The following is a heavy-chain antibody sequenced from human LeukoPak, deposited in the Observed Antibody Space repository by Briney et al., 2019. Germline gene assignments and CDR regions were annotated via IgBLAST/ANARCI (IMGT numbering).Heavy chain of an antibody. J-gene: IGHJ4*02. D-gene: IGHD3-22*01. Sequence: GGSLRLSCAVSGFNFMWMSWVRLAPGKGLEWVANINEDGTGKYYVDSVKGRFTISRDNAKNSLYLQMNSLRAEDTAVFYCARAYDRSGYYHFDYWGQGILVTVSS. V-gene: IGHV3-7*04. CDR2: INEDGTGK. CDR1: GFNFMW. CDR3: ARAYDRSGYYHFDY.